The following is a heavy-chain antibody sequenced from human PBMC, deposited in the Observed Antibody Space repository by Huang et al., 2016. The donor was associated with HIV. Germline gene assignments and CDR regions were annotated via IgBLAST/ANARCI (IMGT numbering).Heavy chain of an antibody. J-gene: IGHJ1*01. D-gene: IGHD3-22*01. CDR1: GYTFTNYA. CDR2: ISVYNGKT. V-gene: IGHV1-18*01. Sequence: QVQLVQSGAEVKKPGASVKVSCQASGYTFTNYAINWVRQAPGQRLEWMGWISVYNGKTNYAQKVQGRVTMTKDTSTSTAYMELRSLISDDTAVYYCARERYYYDRSGYYTPVEYFHHWGQGTLVTVSS. CDR3: ARERYYYDRSGYYTPVEYFHH.